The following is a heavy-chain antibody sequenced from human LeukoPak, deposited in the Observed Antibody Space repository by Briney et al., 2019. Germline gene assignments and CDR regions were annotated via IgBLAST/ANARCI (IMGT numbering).Heavy chain of an antibody. Sequence: GGSLRLSCAATGFTFSSYGMHWVRQAPGKGLEWVAVIWYDGSNKYYADSVKGRFTISRDSSKNTLYLQMNSLRAEDTAVYYCAREDCSSTSCPHYYYGMDVWGQGTTVTVSS. D-gene: IGHD2-2*01. CDR2: IWYDGSNK. CDR1: GFTFSSYG. CDR3: AREDCSSTSCPHYYYGMDV. V-gene: IGHV3-33*01. J-gene: IGHJ6*02.